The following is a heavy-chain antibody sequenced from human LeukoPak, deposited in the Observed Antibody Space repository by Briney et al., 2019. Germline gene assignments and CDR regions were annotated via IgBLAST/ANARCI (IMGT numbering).Heavy chain of an antibody. CDR3: ATGARIAAADHTGVPCTN. CDR1: GHTLTELS. Sequence: ASVKVSCKVSGHTLTELSMDWVRQAPGKGLEWMGGFDPEDGETIYAQKFQGRVTMTEDTSTDTAYMELSSLRSEDTAVYYCATGARIAAADHTGVPCTNWGQGTLVTVSS. CDR2: FDPEDGET. D-gene: IGHD6-13*01. V-gene: IGHV1-24*01. J-gene: IGHJ4*02.